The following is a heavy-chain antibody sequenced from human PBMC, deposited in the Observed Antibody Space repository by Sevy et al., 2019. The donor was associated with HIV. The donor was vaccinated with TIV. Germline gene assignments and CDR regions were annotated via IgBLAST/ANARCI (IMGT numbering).Heavy chain of an antibody. J-gene: IGHJ4*02. V-gene: IGHV4-59*12. D-gene: IGHD6-13*01. CDR2: NSYSGDI. CDR3: ARYGSWWFFDY. Sequence: SETLSLTCSVSGGSISGYYWAWIRQPPGKGRQWIGYNSYSGDINYNPSLKSRVTISLDTSKSQFSLKLSSVTAADTAVYYCARYGSWWFFDYWGQGALVTVSS. CDR1: GGSISGYY.